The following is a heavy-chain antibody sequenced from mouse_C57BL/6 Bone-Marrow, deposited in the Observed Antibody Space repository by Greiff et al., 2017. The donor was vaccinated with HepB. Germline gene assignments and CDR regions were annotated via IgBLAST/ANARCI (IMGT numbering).Heavy chain of an antibody. Sequence: EVQLQQSGPELVKPGDSVKISCKASGYSFTGYFMNWVMQSHGKSLEWIGRINPYNGDTFYNQKFKGKATLTVDKSSSTAHMELRSLTSEDSAVYYCARSGGHPYFDYWGQGTTLTVSS. CDR1: GYSFTGYF. D-gene: IGHD3-1*01. J-gene: IGHJ2*01. CDR2: INPYNGDT. CDR3: ARSGGHPYFDY. V-gene: IGHV1-20*01.